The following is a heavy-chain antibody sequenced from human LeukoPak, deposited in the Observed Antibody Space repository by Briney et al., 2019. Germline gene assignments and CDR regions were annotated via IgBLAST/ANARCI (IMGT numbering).Heavy chain of an antibody. CDR2: INYDGSDT. V-gene: IGHV3-74*01. D-gene: IGHD6-13*01. CDR1: GFTFSSYW. Sequence: GGSLRLSCAASGFTFSSYWMHWVRQAPGKGLAWVSGINYDGSDTRYADTVKGRFTISGDNAKNTLYLQMNSLRAEDTAVYYCQRDFMTAAGIHWGQGTLVTVSS. CDR3: QRDFMTAAGIH. J-gene: IGHJ4*02.